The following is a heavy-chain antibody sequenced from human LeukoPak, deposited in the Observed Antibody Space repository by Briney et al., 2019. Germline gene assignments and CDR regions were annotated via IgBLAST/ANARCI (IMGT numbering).Heavy chain of an antibody. CDR3: AKAPIGPPDCGGDCYGLTIDY. CDR1: GFTFDDYA. CDR2: ISWNSGSI. Sequence: PGGSLRLSCAASGFTFDDYAMHWVRQAPGKGLEWVSGISWNSGSIGYADSVKGRFTISRDNAKNSLYLQMNSLRAEDTALYYCAKAPIGPPDCGGDCYGLTIDYWGQGTLVTVSS. D-gene: IGHD2-21*02. J-gene: IGHJ4*02. V-gene: IGHV3-9*01.